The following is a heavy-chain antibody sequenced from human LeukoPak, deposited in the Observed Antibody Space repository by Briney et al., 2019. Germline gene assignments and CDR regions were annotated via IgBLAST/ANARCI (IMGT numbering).Heavy chain of an antibody. V-gene: IGHV3-66*01. D-gene: IGHD2-15*01. CDR1: GFTVSSNY. Sequence: SGGSLRLSCAASGFTVSSNYMSWVRQAPGKGLEWVSVIYSGGSTYYADSVKGRFTISRDNSKNTLYLQMNSLRAEDTAVYYCASRTEGYCSGGSCFDFDYWGQGTLVTVSS. CDR2: IYSGGST. J-gene: IGHJ4*02. CDR3: ASRTEGYCSGGSCFDFDY.